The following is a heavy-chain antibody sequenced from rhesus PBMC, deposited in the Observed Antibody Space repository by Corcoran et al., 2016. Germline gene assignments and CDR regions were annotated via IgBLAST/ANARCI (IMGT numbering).Heavy chain of an antibody. CDR1: GGSISSSY. D-gene: IGHD6-25*01. Sequence: QLQLQESGPGLVKPSETLSVTCAVSGGSISSSYWSWIRQAPGKGLEWIGYIYGSGSSTNYNPSLKSRVTLSVATSKTQLSLKLSSVTAADTAVYYCASDHYSGSWKCLDYWGQGVLVTVSS. J-gene: IGHJ4*01. CDR2: IYGSGSST. CDR3: ASDHYSGSWKCLDY. V-gene: IGHV4-169*02.